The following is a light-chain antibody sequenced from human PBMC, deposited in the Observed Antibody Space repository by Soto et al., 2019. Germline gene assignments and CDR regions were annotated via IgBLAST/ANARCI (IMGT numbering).Light chain of an antibody. Sequence: QSALTQPASVSGSPGQSITISCTGTSSDVGKYNYVSWDQQHPGKAPKLMIYDAYNRPSGVSDRFSGSKSGNTASLTISGLQAEDEADYYCSSYTISSVVFGGGTKLTVL. J-gene: IGLJ2*01. CDR2: DAY. CDR1: SSDVGKYNY. CDR3: SSYTISSVV. V-gene: IGLV2-14*03.